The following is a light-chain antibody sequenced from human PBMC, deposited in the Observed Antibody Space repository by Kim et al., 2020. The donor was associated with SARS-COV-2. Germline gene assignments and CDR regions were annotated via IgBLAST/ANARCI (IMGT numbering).Light chain of an antibody. CDR3: NSRDSSGNHAV. J-gene: IGLJ7*01. CDR1: SLRSYY. CDR2: GKN. V-gene: IGLV3-19*01. Sequence: SSELTQDPAVSVALGQTVRTTCQGDSLRSYYASWYQQKPGQAPVLVIYGKNNRPSGIPDRFSGSSSGNTASLTITGAQAEDEADYYCNSRDSSGNHAVFGGGTQLTVL.